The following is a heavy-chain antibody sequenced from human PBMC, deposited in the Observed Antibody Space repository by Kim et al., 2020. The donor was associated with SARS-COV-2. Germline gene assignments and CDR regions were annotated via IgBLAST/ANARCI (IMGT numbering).Heavy chain of an antibody. D-gene: IGHD6-25*01. Sequence: SETLSLTCAVYGGSFSGYYWSWIRQPPGKGLEWIGEINHSGSINYNPSLKSRVTISVDTSKNQFSLKLSSVTAADTAVYYCARGSGPGGSYYYYYMDVWGKGTTVTVSS. J-gene: IGHJ6*03. CDR3: ARGSGPGGSYYYYYMDV. CDR2: INHSGSI. CDR1: GGSFSGYY. V-gene: IGHV4-34*01.